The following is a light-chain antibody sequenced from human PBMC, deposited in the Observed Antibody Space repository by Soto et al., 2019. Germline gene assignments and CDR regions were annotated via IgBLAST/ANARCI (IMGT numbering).Light chain of an antibody. CDR1: NSNIGAGYD. CDR3: QAYDYSLTAFV. V-gene: IGLV1-40*01. Sequence: QSVLTQPPSVSGAPGQRVTISCTGNNSNIGAGYDVHWYQQLPGAAPKLVIFGNRNRPSGVPERFSGSKSGTSASLAITGGHAEDDADYYCQAYDYSLTAFVFGGGTKVTVL. CDR2: GNR. J-gene: IGLJ3*02.